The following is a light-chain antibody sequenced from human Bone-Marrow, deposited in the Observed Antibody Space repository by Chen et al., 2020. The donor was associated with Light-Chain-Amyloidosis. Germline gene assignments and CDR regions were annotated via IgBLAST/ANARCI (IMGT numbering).Light chain of an antibody. CDR3: QQRSNWIT. V-gene: IGKV3-11*01. CDR1: QSISDY. J-gene: IGKJ5*01. Sequence: ETVLTQSPATLSLSPGERATLSCRASQSISDYLVWYQQKPGQAPRLLIYDSSNRATAIPARFSGSGSGTDFTLTISSLEPEDFAVYYCQQRSNWITFGQGTRVEIK. CDR2: DSS.